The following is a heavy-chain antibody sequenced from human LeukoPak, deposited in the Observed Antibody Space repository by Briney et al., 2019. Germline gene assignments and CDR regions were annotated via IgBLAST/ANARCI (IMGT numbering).Heavy chain of an antibody. CDR2: IYSGGST. CDR3: ARDSMFPYVPHVY. V-gene: IGHV3-53*01. J-gene: IGHJ4*02. D-gene: IGHD3-10*02. Sequence: PGGSLRLSCAASGFTVSSNYMSWVRQAPGKGLEWVSVIYSGGSTYYADPVKGRFTISRDNSKNTLYLQMNSLRAEDTAVYYCARDSMFPYVPHVYWGQGTLVTVSS. CDR1: GFTVSSNY.